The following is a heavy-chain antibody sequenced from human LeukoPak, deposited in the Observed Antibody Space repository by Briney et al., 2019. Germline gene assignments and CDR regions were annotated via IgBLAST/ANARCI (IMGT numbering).Heavy chain of an antibody. D-gene: IGHD3-22*01. CDR1: GYTFTTYT. Sequence: ASVKVSCKASGYTFTTYTLNWVRQAPGRGLEWMGWINTDTGNPTYAQGFTGRFVFSLDTSVSTAYLQITSLKAEDTAIYYCAREREPYYFDNSGYDPLGHWGQGTLVTVFS. V-gene: IGHV7-4-1*02. J-gene: IGHJ4*02. CDR2: INTDTGNP. CDR3: AREREPYYFDNSGYDPLGH.